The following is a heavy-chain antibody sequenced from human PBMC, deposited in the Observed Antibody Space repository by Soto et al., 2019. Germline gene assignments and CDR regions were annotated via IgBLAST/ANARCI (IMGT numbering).Heavy chain of an antibody. CDR2: IYWDDDK. J-gene: IGHJ6*03. D-gene: IGHD1-7*01. CDR1: GFSLSTSGVG. CDR3: AHSRNWNYDYYYYYYMDV. V-gene: IGHV2-5*02. Sequence: SGPTLVKPTQTLTLTCTFSGFSLSTSGVGVGWIRQPPGKALEWLALIYWDDDKRYSPSLKSRLTITKDTSKNQVVLTMTNMDPVDTATYYCAHSRNWNYDYYYYYYMDVWGKGTTVTVSS.